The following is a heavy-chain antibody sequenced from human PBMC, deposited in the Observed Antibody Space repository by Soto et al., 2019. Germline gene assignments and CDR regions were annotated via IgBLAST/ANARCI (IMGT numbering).Heavy chain of an antibody. CDR2: ISSSSSYI. J-gene: IGHJ4*02. CDR3: AKEAGELSTRSFDY. CDR1: GFTFSSYS. V-gene: IGHV3-21*01. D-gene: IGHD3-16*02. Sequence: EVQLVESGGGLVKPGGSLRLSCAASGFTFSSYSMNWVRQAPGKGLEWVSSISSSSSYIYYADSVKGRFTISRDNAKNSLYLQMNSLRGEDTAVYYCAKEAGELSTRSFDYWGQGTLVTVSS.